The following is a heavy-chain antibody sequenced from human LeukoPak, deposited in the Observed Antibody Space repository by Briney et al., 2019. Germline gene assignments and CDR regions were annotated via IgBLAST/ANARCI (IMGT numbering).Heavy chain of an antibody. J-gene: IGHJ4*02. V-gene: IGHV1-69*13. CDR3: ARAKGYSYGTILFDY. CDR1: GGTFSSYA. CDR2: IIPTFGTA. D-gene: IGHD5-18*01. Sequence: ASVKVSCEASGGTFSSYAISWVRQAPGQGLEWMGGIIPTFGTANYAQKFQGRVTITADESTSTAYMELSSLGSEDTAVYYCARAKGYSYGTILFDYWGQGTLVTVSS.